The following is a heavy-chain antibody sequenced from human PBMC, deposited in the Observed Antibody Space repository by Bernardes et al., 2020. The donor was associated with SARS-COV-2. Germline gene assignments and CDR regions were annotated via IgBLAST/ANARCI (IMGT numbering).Heavy chain of an antibody. CDR3: ARHGGYCSSTSCYWSSTGGYKNNWFDP. J-gene: IGHJ5*02. Sequence: GESLKISCKGSGYSFTSYWIGWVRQMPGKGLEWMGIIYPGDSDTRYSPSFQGQVTISADKSISTAYLQWSSLKASDTAMYYCARHGGYCSSTSCYWSSTGGYKNNWFDPWGQGTLVTVSS. CDR1: GYSFTSYW. D-gene: IGHD2-2*01. V-gene: IGHV5-51*01. CDR2: IYPGDSDT.